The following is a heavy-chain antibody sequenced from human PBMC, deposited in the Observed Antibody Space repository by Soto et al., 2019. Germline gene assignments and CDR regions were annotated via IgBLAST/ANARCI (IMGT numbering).Heavy chain of an antibody. CDR1: GFTFSSYA. V-gene: IGHV3-23*01. D-gene: IGHD4-17*01. CDR2: ISGSGGSP. CDR3: AKAPGLSTTEFDY. Sequence: GGSLRLSCAASGFTFSSYAMSWVRQAPGKGLEWVSAISGSGGSPYYADSVKGRFTISRDNSKNTLYLQMNSLRAEDTAVYYCAKAPGLSTTEFDYWGQVALAADSS. J-gene: IGHJ4*02.